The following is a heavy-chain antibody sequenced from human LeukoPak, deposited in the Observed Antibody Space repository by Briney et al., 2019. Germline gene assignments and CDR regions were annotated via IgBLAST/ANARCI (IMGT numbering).Heavy chain of an antibody. J-gene: IGHJ4*02. CDR3: ARAEPYYYDSSGPHGPPNYFDY. Sequence: ASVKVSCKASGYTFTGYYMHWVRQAPGQGLEWMGWINPNSGGTNYAQKLQGRVTMTTDTSTSTAYMELRSLRSDDTAVYYCARAEPYYYDSSGPHGPPNYFDYWGQGTLVTVSS. CDR2: INPNSGGT. D-gene: IGHD3-22*01. V-gene: IGHV1-2*02. CDR1: GYTFTGYY.